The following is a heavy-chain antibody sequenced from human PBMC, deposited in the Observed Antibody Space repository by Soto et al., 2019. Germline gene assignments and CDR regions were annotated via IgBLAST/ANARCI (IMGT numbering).Heavy chain of an antibody. D-gene: IGHD2-21*01. V-gene: IGHV3-64*01. J-gene: IGHJ6*02. CDR3: ALRIPFRYGMNV. CDR2: ITSNGGNT. Sequence: EVQLVESGGGLVQPGGSLRLSCAASGFTFSSYAMHWVRQAPGKGLEYVSAITSNGGNTDYASSVKGRFTISRDNSKNTLYLHMGSVRAEAMAVYYCALRIPFRYGMNVWGQGTTVTVSS. CDR1: GFTFSSYA.